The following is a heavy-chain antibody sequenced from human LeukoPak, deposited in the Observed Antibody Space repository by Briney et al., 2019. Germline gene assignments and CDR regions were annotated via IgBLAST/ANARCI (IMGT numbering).Heavy chain of an antibody. V-gene: IGHV4-34*01. Sequence: SETLSLTCDVSGGSFSTYYWSWIRQSPEKGLEWIGEVNHSGYTNLNPSLKSRVTISVDTSKNQFSLKLSSVTAADTAVYYCARQIYGSDYWGQGTLVTVSS. D-gene: IGHD4-17*01. J-gene: IGHJ4*02. CDR3: ARQIYGSDY. CDR2: VNHSGYT. CDR1: GGSFSTYY.